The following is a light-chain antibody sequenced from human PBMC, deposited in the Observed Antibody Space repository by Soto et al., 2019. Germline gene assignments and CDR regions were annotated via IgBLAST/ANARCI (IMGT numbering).Light chain of an antibody. CDR1: GSDVGGYDY. CDR2: DVS. CDR3: SSYTGSSTLI. Sequence: QSVLTQPASVSGSPGQSITISCTGTGSDVGGYDYVSWYQHHPGKDPKLMIFDVSSRPSGISIRFSGSKSVNTASLTISGLQAEDEADFYCSSYTGSSTLIFGGGTNLTVL. J-gene: IGLJ2*01. V-gene: IGLV2-14*03.